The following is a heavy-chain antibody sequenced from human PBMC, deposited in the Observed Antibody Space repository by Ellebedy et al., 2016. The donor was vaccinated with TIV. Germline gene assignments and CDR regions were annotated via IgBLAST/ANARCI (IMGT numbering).Heavy chain of an antibody. J-gene: IGHJ4*02. CDR2: ISAYNGNT. V-gene: IGHV1-18*01. D-gene: IGHD6-19*01. Sequence: AASVKVSCKASGYTFTSYGISWVRQAPGQGLEWMGWISAYNGNTNYAQKFQGRVTMTEDTSTDTAYMELSSLRSEDTAVYYCATDLQQWLGFDYWGQGTLVTVSS. CDR3: ATDLQQWLGFDY. CDR1: GYTFTSYG.